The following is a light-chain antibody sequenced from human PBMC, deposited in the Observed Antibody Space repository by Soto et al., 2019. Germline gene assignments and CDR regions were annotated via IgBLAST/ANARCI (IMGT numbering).Light chain of an antibody. J-gene: IGKJ3*01. CDR3: VQGTRWPAT. Sequence: DVVMTQSPLSLPVTLGQPASISCRSSQSLVYSDGNTYLSWYQQRPGQSPRRIIYKVSNRDSGVPDRIVGSGSGTDFTLEISRVEAEDVGVYYCVQGTRWPATFGPGTTVDIK. V-gene: IGKV2-30*01. CDR1: QSLVYSDGNTY. CDR2: KVS.